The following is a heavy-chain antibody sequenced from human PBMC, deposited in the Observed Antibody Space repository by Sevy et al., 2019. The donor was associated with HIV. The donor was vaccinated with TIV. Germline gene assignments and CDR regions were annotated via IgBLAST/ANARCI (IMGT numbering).Heavy chain of an antibody. CDR2: IYTSGST. D-gene: IGHD4-17*01. CDR1: GGSISSYY. J-gene: IGHJ4*02. CDR3: ARDYDYGDSGDY. Sequence: SETLSLTCTVSGGSISSYYWSWIRQPAGKGPEWIGRIYTSGSTNYNPSLKSRVTMSVDTSKNQFSLKLSSVTAADTAVYYCARDYDYGDSGDYWGQGTLVTVSS. V-gene: IGHV4-4*07.